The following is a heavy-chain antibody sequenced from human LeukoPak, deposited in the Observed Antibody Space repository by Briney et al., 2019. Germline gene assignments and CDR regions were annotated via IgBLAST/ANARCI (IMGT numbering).Heavy chain of an antibody. CDR3: AKPYSSSWYYFDY. D-gene: IGHD6-13*01. J-gene: IGHJ4*02. CDR1: GFTFSSYA. Sequence: GGPLRLSCAASGFTFSSYAMSWVRQAPGKGLEWVSAISGSGGSTYYADSVKGRFTISRDNSKNTLYLQMNSLRAEDTAVYYCAKPYSSSWYYFDYWGQGTLVTVSS. V-gene: IGHV3-23*01. CDR2: ISGSGGST.